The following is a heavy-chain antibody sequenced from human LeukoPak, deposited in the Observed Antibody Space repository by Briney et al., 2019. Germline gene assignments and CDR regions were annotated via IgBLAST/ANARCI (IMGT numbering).Heavy chain of an antibody. CDR3: AKSNGYGLVDI. V-gene: IGHV3-23*01. Sequence: GGSLRLPCAAPGFTFSSSAMNWVRQAPGKGLEWVSAISGSGGSSYYADSVKGRFTISRDNSKNTLYLQMNSLRAEDTAVYYCAKSNGYGLVDIWGQGTMVTVSS. CDR1: GFTFSSSA. D-gene: IGHD3-10*01. CDR2: ISGSGGSS. J-gene: IGHJ3*02.